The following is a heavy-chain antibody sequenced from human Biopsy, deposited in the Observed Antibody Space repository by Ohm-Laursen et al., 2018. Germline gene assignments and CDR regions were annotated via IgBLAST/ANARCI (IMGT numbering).Heavy chain of an antibody. CDR1: GGTYSGYY. V-gene: IGHV4-34*01. J-gene: IGHJ5*02. Sequence: SETLSLTCAVYGGTYSGYYWSWIRQPPGKGLEWIGEVHHDGRANYNPPLKSRVTISGDMSKKQFSPKLSGVTAADTAVYYCARFIVPSLHCSNGVCPIRWFDPWGQGTLVTVFS. CDR3: ARFIVPSLHCSNGVCPIRWFDP. CDR2: VHHDGRA. D-gene: IGHD2-2*01.